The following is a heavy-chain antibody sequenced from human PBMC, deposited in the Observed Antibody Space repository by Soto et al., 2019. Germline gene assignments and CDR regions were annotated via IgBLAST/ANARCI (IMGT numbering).Heavy chain of an antibody. CDR1: GYSFTSYW. D-gene: IGHD3-3*01. CDR3: ARHLYDFWSGYGAFAI. J-gene: IGHJ3*02. V-gene: IGHV5-51*01. CDR2: IYPGDSDT. Sequence: GESLKISCKGSGYSFTSYWIGWVRQMPGKGLEWMGIIYPGDSDTRYSPSFQGQVTISADKSISTAYLQWSSLKASDTAMYYCARHLYDFWSGYGAFAIWGQGTMVTVSS.